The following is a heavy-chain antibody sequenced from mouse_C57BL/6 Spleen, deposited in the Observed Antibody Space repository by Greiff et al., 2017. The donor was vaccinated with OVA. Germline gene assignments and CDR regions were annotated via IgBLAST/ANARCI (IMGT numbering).Heavy chain of an antibody. Sequence: EVKLVESVAELVRPGASVKLSCTASGFTIKNTYMHWVKQRPEQGLEWIGRIDPANGNTKYDPKFQGKATITADTSSNTAYLQLSSLTSEDTAIYYCASPYEGDAMDYWGQGTSVTVSS. V-gene: IGHV14-3*01. CDR3: ASPYEGDAMDY. CDR1: GFTIKNTY. CDR2: IDPANGNT. D-gene: IGHD2-12*01. J-gene: IGHJ4*01.